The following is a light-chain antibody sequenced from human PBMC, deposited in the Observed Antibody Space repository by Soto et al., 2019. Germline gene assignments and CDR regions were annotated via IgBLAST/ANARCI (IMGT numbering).Light chain of an antibody. Sequence: ESVLTQSPGTLSLSPGERATLSCRASQSVSSSYFAWYQQKPGQAPRLLIYGASSRATGIPGRFSGSGSGTDFTLTISRLEPEDFAVYYCQQYGSSPSFGQGTKLEIK. V-gene: IGKV3-20*01. CDR3: QQYGSSPS. J-gene: IGKJ2*01. CDR1: QSVSSSY. CDR2: GAS.